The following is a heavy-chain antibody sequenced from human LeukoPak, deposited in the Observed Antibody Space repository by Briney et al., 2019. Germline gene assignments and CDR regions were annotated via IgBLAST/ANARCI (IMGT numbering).Heavy chain of an antibody. CDR2: VTNSGGST. V-gene: IGHV3-23*01. CDR3: ANLWSSSRGAFDI. J-gene: IGHJ3*02. Sequence: GGSLRLSCAGSGFTFTTYAMSWVRQAPGKGLEWVSGVTNSGGSTYYADSVKGRFTISRDNSKNTLYLQMNSLKADDTAVYYCANLWSSSRGAFDIWGQGTMVTVSS. CDR1: GFTFTTYA. D-gene: IGHD6-13*01.